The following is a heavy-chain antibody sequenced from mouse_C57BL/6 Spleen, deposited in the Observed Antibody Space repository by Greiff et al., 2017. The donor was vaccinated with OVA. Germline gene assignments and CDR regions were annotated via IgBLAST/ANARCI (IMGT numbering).Heavy chain of an antibody. CDR3: ARGGSAHATLDFDY. CDR1: GYTFTGYW. J-gene: IGHJ2*01. CDR2: ILPGSGST. Sequence: QVQLKESGAELMKPGASVKLSCKATGYTFTGYWIEWVKQRPGHGLEWIGEILPGSGSTNYNEKFKGKATFTADTSSNTAYMQLSSLTTVDSAISSCARGGSAHATLDFDYWGQGTTLTVSS. V-gene: IGHV1-9*01. D-gene: IGHD3-2*02.